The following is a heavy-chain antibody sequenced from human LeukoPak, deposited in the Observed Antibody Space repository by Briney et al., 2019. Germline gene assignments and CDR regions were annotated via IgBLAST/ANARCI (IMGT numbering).Heavy chain of an antibody. CDR3: ARRRITMVRGVISYAFDI. J-gene: IGHJ3*02. Sequence: PSETLSLTCTVSGGSISSYYWSRIRQPPGKGLEWIGYIYYSGSTNYNPSLKSRVTISVDTSKNQFSLKLSSVTAADTAVYYCARRRITMVRGVISYAFDIWGQGTMVTVSS. CDR2: IYYSGST. D-gene: IGHD3-10*01. V-gene: IGHV4-59*01. CDR1: GGSISSYY.